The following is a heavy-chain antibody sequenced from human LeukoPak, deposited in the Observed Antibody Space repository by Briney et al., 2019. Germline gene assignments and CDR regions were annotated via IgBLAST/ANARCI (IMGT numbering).Heavy chain of an antibody. CDR3: ARGIRAGAFDI. J-gene: IGHJ3*02. CDR1: GYTLAELL. CDR2: FDPEDGEPEDSES. V-gene: IGHV1-24*01. Sequence: ASVKVSCKVSGYTLAELLMHWVRQAPGKGLEWMGGFDPEDGEPEDSESIDAQKFQGRVTMTEDTSTNTAYMELSRLTSEDTAVYYCARGIRAGAFDIWGQGTMVTVSS. D-gene: IGHD2-21*01.